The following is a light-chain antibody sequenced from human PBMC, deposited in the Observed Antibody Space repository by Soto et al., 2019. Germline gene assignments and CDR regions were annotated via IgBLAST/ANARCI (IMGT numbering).Light chain of an antibody. J-gene: IGLJ1*01. Sequence: QSALTQPASVSGSPGQSITISCTGSSSNIGSYNFVSWYQQHPGKAPKVIIYEGNQRPSGVSNRFSGSKSGNTASLTISGLQVEYEADYYCCSYAGSSTYVFGTGTKVTVL. CDR3: CSYAGSSTYV. V-gene: IGLV2-23*01. CDR2: EGN. CDR1: SSNIGSYNF.